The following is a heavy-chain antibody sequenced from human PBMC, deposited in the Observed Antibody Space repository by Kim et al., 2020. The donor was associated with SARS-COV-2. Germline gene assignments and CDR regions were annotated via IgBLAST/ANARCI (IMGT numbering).Heavy chain of an antibody. Sequence: SETLSLTCTVSGGSISSGGYYWSWIRQHPGKGLEWIGYIYYSGSTYYNPSLKSRVTISVDTSKNQFSLKLSSVTAADTAVYYCARDHYYGSGIFDYWGQGTLVTVSS. J-gene: IGHJ4*02. CDR2: IYYSGST. D-gene: IGHD3-10*01. V-gene: IGHV4-31*03. CDR1: GGSISSGGYY. CDR3: ARDHYYGSGIFDY.